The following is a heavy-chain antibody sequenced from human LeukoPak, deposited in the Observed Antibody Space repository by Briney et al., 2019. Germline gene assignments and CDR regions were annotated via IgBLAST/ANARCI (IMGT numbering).Heavy chain of an antibody. D-gene: IGHD1-26*01. V-gene: IGHV4-34*01. CDR2: INHSGGT. J-gene: IGHJ4*02. Sequence: SETLSLTCAVYGGSFSGYYWSWIRQPPGKGLEWIGEINHSGGTNYNPSLKSRVTISVDTSKNQFSLKLSSVTAADTAVYYCARQGSGSYPEWGQGTLVTVSS. CDR1: GGSFSGYY. CDR3: ARQGSGSYPE.